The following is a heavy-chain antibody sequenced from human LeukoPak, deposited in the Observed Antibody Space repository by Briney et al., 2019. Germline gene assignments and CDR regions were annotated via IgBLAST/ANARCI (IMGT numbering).Heavy chain of an antibody. J-gene: IGHJ3*02. CDR1: GGTFSSYA. CDR3: ARGVAVAGDAFDI. CDR2: IIPIFGTA. V-gene: IGHV1-69*05. D-gene: IGHD6-19*01. Sequence: GASVKVSCKASGGTFSSYAISWVRQAPGQGLEWMGGIIPIFGTANYAQKFQGRVTNTTDESTSTAYMELSSLRSEDTAVYYCARGVAVAGDAFDIWGQGTMVTVSS.